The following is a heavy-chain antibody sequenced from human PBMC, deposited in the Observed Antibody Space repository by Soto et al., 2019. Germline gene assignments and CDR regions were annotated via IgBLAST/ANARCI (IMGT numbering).Heavy chain of an antibody. Sequence: SVKVCCKASVYTFTDYDVKWVRQATGQGLEWMGRIIPICGKANYAQKFQGRVTITADESTSTAYMELSSLRSEDTAVYYCASDLAYCSGGSCYFPVSRAEDEYYYYGMDVWGQGTTVTVSS. V-gene: IGHV1-69*15. CDR2: IIPICGKA. CDR1: VYTFTDYD. J-gene: IGHJ6*02. D-gene: IGHD2-15*01. CDR3: ASDLAYCSGGSCYFPVSRAEDEYYYYGMDV.